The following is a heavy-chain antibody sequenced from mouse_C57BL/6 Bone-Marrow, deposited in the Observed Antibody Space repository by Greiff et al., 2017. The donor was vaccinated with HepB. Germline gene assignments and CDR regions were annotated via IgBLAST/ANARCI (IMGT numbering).Heavy chain of an antibody. CDR2: INPSTGGT. Sequence: EVQLQQSGPELVKPGASVKISCKASGYSFTGYYMNWVKQSPEKSLEWIGEINPSTGGTTYNQKFKAKATLTVDKSSSTAYMQLKSLTSEDSAVYYCAIPYDYDAWFAYWGQGTLVTVSA. J-gene: IGHJ3*01. D-gene: IGHD2-4*01. CDR1: GYSFTGYY. V-gene: IGHV1-42*01. CDR3: AIPYDYDAWFAY.